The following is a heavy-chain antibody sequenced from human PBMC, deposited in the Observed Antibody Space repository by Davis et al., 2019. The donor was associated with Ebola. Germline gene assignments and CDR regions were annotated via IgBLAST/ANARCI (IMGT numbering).Heavy chain of an antibody. CDR2: IFYTGNT. CDR3: TSRPIRSVSGGLDS. V-gene: IGHV4-4*02. CDR1: GGSVSSDKW. Sequence: PSETLSLTCAVSGGSVSSDKWWTCVRQPPGKGLEWIGEIFYTGNTTYIPSLKSRVTISMDKTKNQFSLRLTSVTAADAAMYYCTSRPIRSVSGGLDSWGQGTLVTVSS. J-gene: IGHJ4*02. D-gene: IGHD3-16*01.